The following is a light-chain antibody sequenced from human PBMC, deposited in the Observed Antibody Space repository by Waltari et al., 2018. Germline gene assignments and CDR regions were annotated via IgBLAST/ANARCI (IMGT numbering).Light chain of an antibody. J-gene: IGLJ3*02. CDR1: TSNIGANL. Sequence: QSVLTQPPSASGTPGQRVTISCSGSTSNIGANLVYWYQQPPGTAPTLLIYSNNRRASGVPDRFSDSRSGTSASLAISGLRSEDEADYYCAAWDDRVRGRVFGGGTKLTVL. V-gene: IGLV1-47*02. CDR2: SNN. CDR3: AAWDDRVRGRV.